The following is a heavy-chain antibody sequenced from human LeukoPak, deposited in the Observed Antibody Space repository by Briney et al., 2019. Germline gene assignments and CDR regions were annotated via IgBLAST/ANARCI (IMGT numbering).Heavy chain of an antibody. CDR2: IRSKPNSYAT. D-gene: IGHD6-6*01. CDR3: TRRESQGSSTNWYFDL. V-gene: IGHV3-73*01. CDR1: GFTFSGSA. J-gene: IGHJ2*01. Sequence: GGSLKLSCAASGFTFSGSAMHWVRQASGKGLEWVGRIRSKPNSYATAYAASVKGRFTISRDDSNNTAYLQMNSLKTEDTAVYYCTRRESQGSSTNWYFDLWGRGTLVTVSS.